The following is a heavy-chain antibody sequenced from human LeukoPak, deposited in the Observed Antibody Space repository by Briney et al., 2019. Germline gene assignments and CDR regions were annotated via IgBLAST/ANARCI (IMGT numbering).Heavy chain of an antibody. CDR2: INHSGST. D-gene: IGHD3-16*01. J-gene: IGHJ4*02. CDR1: GGSLNGYY. CDR3: ARGEISVGGFDY. Sequence: PSETLSLTCAVYGGSLNGYYWSWIRQPPRKGLEWIGEINHSGSTNYNPSLKSRVTISVDTSKNQFSLKLSSVTAADTAVYYCARGEISVGGFDYWGQGTLVTVSS. V-gene: IGHV4-34*01.